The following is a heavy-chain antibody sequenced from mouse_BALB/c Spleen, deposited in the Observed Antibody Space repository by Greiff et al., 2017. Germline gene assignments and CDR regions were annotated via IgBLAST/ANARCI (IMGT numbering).Heavy chain of an antibody. V-gene: IGHV1-7*01. Sequence: QVQLQQSGAELAKPGASVKMSCKASGYTFTSYWMHWVKQRPGQGLEWIGYINPSTGYTEYNQKFKDKATLTADKSSSTAYMQLSSLTSEDSAVYYCARGTARASYAMDYWGQGTSVTVSS. J-gene: IGHJ4*01. CDR2: INPSTGYT. CDR3: ARGTARASYAMDY. D-gene: IGHD3-2*01. CDR1: GYTFTSYW.